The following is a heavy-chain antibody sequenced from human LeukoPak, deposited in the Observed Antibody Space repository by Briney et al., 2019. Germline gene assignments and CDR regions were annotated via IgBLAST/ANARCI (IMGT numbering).Heavy chain of an antibody. CDR2: IYTSGDT. CDR1: GGSISSYY. CDR3: ARDAYYYDSSGFYLVDY. Sequence: SETLSLTCTVSGGSISSYYWSWIRQPAAKGLEWIGRIYTSGDTYYNPSLKSRVTMSVDTSKNQFSLKLDSVTAADTAVYYCARDAYYYDSSGFYLVDYWGQGTVVTVSS. D-gene: IGHD3-22*01. J-gene: IGHJ4*02. V-gene: IGHV4-4*07.